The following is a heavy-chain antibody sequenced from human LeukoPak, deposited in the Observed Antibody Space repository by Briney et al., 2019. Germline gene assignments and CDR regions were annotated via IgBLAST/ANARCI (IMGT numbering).Heavy chain of an antibody. V-gene: IGHV3-7*01. CDR2: IKPDGSDT. J-gene: IGHJ5*02. CDR3: ARDWPGYSSGLNWFDP. D-gene: IGHD6-19*01. Sequence: GGSLRLSCAASGFIFSSYWMTWVRQAPGKGLEWVANIKPDGSDTYSMDSVKGRFTISRDNAKDSLYLQMNSLRAEDTAVYYCARDWPGYSSGLNWFDPWGQGTLVTVSS. CDR1: GFIFSSYW.